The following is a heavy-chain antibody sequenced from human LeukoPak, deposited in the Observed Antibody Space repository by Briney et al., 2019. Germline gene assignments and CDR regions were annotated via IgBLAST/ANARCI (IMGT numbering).Heavy chain of an antibody. CDR3: ARDGPSLDP. CDR1: GGSISSYY. V-gene: IGHV4-59*01. J-gene: IGHJ5*02. CDR2: IYYSGST. Sequence: KSSETLSLTCTVSGGSISSYYWSWIRQPPGKGLEWIGYIYYSGSTNYNPSLKSRVTISVDTSKNQFSLKLSSVTAADTAVYYCARDGPSLDPWGQGTLVTVSS.